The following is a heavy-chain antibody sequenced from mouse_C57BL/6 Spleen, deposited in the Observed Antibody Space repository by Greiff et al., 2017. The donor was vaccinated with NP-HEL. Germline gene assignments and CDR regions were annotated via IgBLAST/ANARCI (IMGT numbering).Heavy chain of an antibody. J-gene: IGHJ2*01. D-gene: IGHD1-1*01. CDR2: IYPGSGST. CDR1: GYTFTSYW. V-gene: IGHV1-55*01. Sequence: QVQLKQPGAELVKPGASVKMSCKASGYTFTSYWITWVKQRPGQGLEWIGDIYPGSGSTNYNEKFKSKATLTVDTSSSTAYMQLSSLTSEDSAVYSCARGPTVVAHYFDYWGQGTTLTVSS. CDR3: ARGPTVVAHYFDY.